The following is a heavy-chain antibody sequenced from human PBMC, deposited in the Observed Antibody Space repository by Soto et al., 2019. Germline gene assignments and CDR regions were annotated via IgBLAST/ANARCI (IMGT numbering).Heavy chain of an antibody. V-gene: IGHV3-9*01. CDR1: GFTFDDYA. D-gene: IGHD3-9*01. J-gene: IGHJ4*02. Sequence: PGGSLRLSCAASGFTFDDYAMHWVRQAPGKGLEWVSGISWNSGSIGYADSVKGRFTISRDNAKNSLYLQMNSLRAEDTALYYCAKDIYDILTGPPTDYWGQGTLVTVSS. CDR3: AKDIYDILTGPPTDY. CDR2: ISWNSGSI.